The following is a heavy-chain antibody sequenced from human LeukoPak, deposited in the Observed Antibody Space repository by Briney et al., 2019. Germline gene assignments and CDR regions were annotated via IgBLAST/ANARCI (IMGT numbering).Heavy chain of an antibody. CDR3: ARARGGYAKYYYDN. CDR1: GFTFSDYY. D-gene: IGHD5-12*01. CDR2: ISSSSSYT. J-gene: IGHJ4*02. V-gene: IGHV3-11*06. Sequence: PGGSLRLSCAASGFTFSDYYMSWIRQAPGKGLEWVSYISSSSSYTNYADSVKGRFTISRDNAKNSLYLQMNSLRAEDTAVYYCARARGGYAKYYYDNWGQGALVTVSS.